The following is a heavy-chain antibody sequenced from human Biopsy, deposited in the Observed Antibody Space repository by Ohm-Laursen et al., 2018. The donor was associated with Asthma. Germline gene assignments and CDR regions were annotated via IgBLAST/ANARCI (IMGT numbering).Heavy chain of an antibody. CDR1: GFTFDDNA. J-gene: IGHJ4*02. CDR2: ITWNGADT. D-gene: IGHD1-1*01. CDR3: VKDMIAYGGTSGFDS. Sequence: SLRLSCTAFGFTFDDNAMHWVRQAPGKGLEWVSGITWNGADTDYADSVQGRFTISRDNAQNSLYLQMNSLRPEDTALYYCVKDMIAYGGTSGFDSWGQGTLVTVSS. V-gene: IGHV3-9*01.